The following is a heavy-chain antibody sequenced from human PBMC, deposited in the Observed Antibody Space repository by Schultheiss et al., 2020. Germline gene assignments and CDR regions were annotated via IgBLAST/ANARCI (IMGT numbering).Heavy chain of an antibody. Sequence: GSLRLSCTASGFTFGDYAMSWVRQAPGKGLEWVGFIRSKAYGGTTEYAASVKGRFTISRDDSKNTLYLQMNSLRAEDTAVYYCAKDNDFWSGYYDYWGQGTLVTVSS. CDR3: AKDNDFWSGYYDY. CDR2: IRSKAYGGTT. CDR1: GFTFGDYA. D-gene: IGHD3-3*01. V-gene: IGHV3-49*04. J-gene: IGHJ4*02.